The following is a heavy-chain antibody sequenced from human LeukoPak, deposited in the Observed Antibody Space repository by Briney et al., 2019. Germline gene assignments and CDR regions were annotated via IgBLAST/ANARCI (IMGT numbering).Heavy chain of an antibody. CDR1: GYTFTTYD. J-gene: IGHJ4*02. CDR2: MNPNSANT. Sequence: ASVKVSCKASGYTFTTYDINWVRQATGQGLEWMGWMNPNSANTGYAQKFQGRVTITRNTSISTAFMELNSLRSDDTAVYYCARARLVRGPVTPLYYFDYWGQGVLVTVSS. D-gene: IGHD2-8*02. V-gene: IGHV1-8*01. CDR3: ARARLVRGPVTPLYYFDY.